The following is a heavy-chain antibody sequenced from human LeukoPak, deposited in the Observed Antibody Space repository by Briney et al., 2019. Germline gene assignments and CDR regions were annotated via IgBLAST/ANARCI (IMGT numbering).Heavy chain of an antibody. D-gene: IGHD3-22*01. CDR1: GFTFSSYA. V-gene: IGHV3-30*04. Sequence: GGSLRLSCAASGFTFSSYAMHWVRQAPGKGLEWVAVISYDGSNKYYADSVKGRFTISRDNSKNTLYLQMNSLGAEDTAVYYCARASYYYDSSGYLDYWGQGTLVTVSS. CDR3: ARASYYYDSSGYLDY. CDR2: ISYDGSNK. J-gene: IGHJ4*02.